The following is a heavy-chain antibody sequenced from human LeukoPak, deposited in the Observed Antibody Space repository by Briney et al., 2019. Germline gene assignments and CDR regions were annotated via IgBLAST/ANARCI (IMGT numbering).Heavy chain of an antibody. D-gene: IGHD4-17*01. CDR1: GYTFTSYY. CDR3: ATGATVTNYYYYYYMDV. V-gene: IGHV1-46*01. J-gene: IGHJ6*03. CDR2: INPSGGST. Sequence: ASVKVSCKASGYTFTSYYMHWVRQAPGQGLEWMGIINPSGGSTSYSQKFQGRVTMTRDTSTSTVYMELSSLRSEDTAVYYCATGATVTNYYYYYYMDVWGKGTTVTISS.